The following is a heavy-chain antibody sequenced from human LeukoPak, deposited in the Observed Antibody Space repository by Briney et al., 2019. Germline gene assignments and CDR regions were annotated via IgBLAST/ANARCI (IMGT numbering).Heavy chain of an antibody. D-gene: IGHD5-18*01. CDR3: ARVGVYSYGYAFDY. J-gene: IGHJ4*02. CDR1: GFTFSSYW. Sequence: GGSLRLSCAASGFTFSSYWMNWVRQTPGKGLEWVANIEQDGSEKYYVDSVKGRFTISRDNVKNSLYLQMNSLRAEDTAVYYCARVGVYSYGYAFDYWGQGTLVTVSS. V-gene: IGHV3-7*01. CDR2: IEQDGSEK.